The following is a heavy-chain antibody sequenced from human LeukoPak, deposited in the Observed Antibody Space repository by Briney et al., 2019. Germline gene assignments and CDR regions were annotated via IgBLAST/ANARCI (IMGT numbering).Heavy chain of an antibody. J-gene: IGHJ4*02. V-gene: IGHV6-1*01. D-gene: IGHD1-1*01. Sequence: SQTLSLTCAISGDSVSSNSAAWNWIRQSPSRGLEWLGRTYYRSKWSTYYAVSVKSRMSISRDTSKNQISLQLNSVTPEDTAVYYCARSTGPIDYWGQGTLVTVSS. CDR1: GDSVSSNSAA. CDR2: TYYRSKWST. CDR3: ARSTGPIDY.